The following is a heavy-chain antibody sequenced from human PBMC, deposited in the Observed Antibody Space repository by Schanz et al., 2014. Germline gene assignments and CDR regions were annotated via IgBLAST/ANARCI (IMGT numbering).Heavy chain of an antibody. CDR1: GFTFSDYY. CDR3: AKGMGYCSGGTCYDYYYYGLDV. V-gene: IGHV3-66*01. Sequence: VQLVESGGGLVKPGGSLRLSCAASGFTFSDYYMSWIRQAPGKGLEWVSVIYSGIGAYYADSVKGRFTISRDNSENTLYLQMNSLSADDTAVFYCAKGMGYCSGGTCYDYYYYGLDVWGQGTTVTVSS. CDR2: IYSGIGA. J-gene: IGHJ6*02. D-gene: IGHD2-15*01.